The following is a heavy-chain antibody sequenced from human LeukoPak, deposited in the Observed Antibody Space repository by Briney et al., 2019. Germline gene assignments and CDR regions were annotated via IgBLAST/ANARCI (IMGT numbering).Heavy chain of an antibody. D-gene: IGHD3-10*01. J-gene: IGHJ3*02. V-gene: IGHV3-48*04. Sequence: GGSLRLSCAASGFTFSSYSMNWVRQAPGKGLEWVSYISSSSSTIYYADSVKGRFTISRDNAKNSLYLQMNSLRAEDTAVYYCARGGLLFPLLHDAFDIWGQGTMVTVSS. CDR2: ISSSSSTI. CDR1: GFTFSSYS. CDR3: ARGGLLFPLLHDAFDI.